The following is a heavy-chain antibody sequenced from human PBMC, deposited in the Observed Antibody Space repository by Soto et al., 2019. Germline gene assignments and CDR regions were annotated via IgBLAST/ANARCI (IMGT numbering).Heavy chain of an antibody. CDR3: ARVFSNFWYLFDS. D-gene: IGHD6-13*01. Sequence: SETLSLTCAVSGDSLSFGVSSWAWIRQPPGKGLEWIGNIYHSGSTYYNPSLRSRVTMSVDRSKNQFSLKLSSVTAADTAMYYCARVFSNFWYLFDSWGQGTLVTVSS. CDR1: GDSLSFGVSS. J-gene: IGHJ4*02. CDR2: IYHSGST. V-gene: IGHV4-30-2*01.